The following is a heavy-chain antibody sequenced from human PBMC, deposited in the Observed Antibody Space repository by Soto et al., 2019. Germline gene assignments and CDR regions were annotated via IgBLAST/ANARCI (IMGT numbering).Heavy chain of an antibody. CDR1: GGSISSYY. J-gene: IGHJ6*02. D-gene: IGHD6-6*01. V-gene: IGHV4-59*01. CDR2: IYYSGST. CDR3: ARDGGSSPAGYYYYYYGMEV. Sequence: LSLTCTVSGGSISSYYWSWIRQPPGKGLEWIGYIYYSGSTNYNPSLKSRVTISVDTSKNQFSLKLSSVTAADTAVYYCARDGGSSPAGYYYYYYGMEVWGQGTTVTVSS.